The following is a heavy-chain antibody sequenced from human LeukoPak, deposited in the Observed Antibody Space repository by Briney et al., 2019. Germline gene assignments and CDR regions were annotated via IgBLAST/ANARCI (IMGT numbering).Heavy chain of an antibody. J-gene: IGHJ4*02. CDR1: GFTFSTYT. V-gene: IGHV3-21*01. CDR3: AKKGDYGYYFDN. D-gene: IGHD4-17*01. CDR2: ISSGSRDI. Sequence: PGGSLRLSCVVSGFTFSTYTMNWVRQAPGKGLEWVSSISSGSRDIYYADSLKGRFTISRDNAKNSLYLQMNSLRGEDTAVYYCAKKGDYGYYFDNWGQGTLVTVSS.